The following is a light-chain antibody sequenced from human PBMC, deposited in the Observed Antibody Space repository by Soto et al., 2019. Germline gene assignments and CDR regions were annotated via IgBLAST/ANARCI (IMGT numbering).Light chain of an antibody. CDR2: TNN. CDR3: AAWDDSLGGLVV. CDR1: DSNIGSNS. Sequence: QSALTQPPSLSVTPGQRVSISCSGSDSNIGSNSVHWYRQRPGTAPNLVIHTNNQRPSGVPDRFSGSKSGTSASLVISGLRSEDEADYYCAAWDDSLGGLVVFGGGTKLTVL. V-gene: IGLV1-47*01. J-gene: IGLJ2*01.